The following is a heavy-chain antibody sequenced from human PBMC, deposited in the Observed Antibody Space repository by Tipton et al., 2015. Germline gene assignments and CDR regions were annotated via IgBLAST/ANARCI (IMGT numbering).Heavy chain of an antibody. V-gene: IGHV4-39*01. CDR2: LYFSGGT. J-gene: IGHJ4*02. D-gene: IGHD4-23*01. CDR3: ARARGRHGGLFDS. Sequence: TLSLTCTVSGGSISSSSYYWAWIRQPPGKGLEWIGSLYFSGGTYYNPSLKSRVTISIDRFKNQFSLKLSSVTASDTAVYYCARARGRHGGLFDSWGQGILVTVSS. CDR1: GGSISSSSYY.